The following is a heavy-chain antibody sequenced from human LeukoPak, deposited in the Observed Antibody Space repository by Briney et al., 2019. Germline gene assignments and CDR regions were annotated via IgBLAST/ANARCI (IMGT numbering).Heavy chain of an antibody. D-gene: IGHD4-17*01. V-gene: IGHV3-30-3*01. CDR3: ARDWDLTVTTGGDGMDV. Sequence: PGGSLRLSCAASGFTFSSYAMHWVRQAPGKGREWVAVISYDGSNKYYADSVKGRFTISRGNSKNTLYLQMNSLRAEDTAVYYCARDWDLTVTTGGDGMDVWGQGTTVTVSS. CDR1: GFTFSSYA. CDR2: ISYDGSNK. J-gene: IGHJ6*02.